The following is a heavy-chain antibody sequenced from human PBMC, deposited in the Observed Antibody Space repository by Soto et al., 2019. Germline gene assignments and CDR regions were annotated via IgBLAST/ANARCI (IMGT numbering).Heavy chain of an antibody. J-gene: IGHJ5*02. V-gene: IGHV1-24*01. Sequence: ASVKVSCKVSGYTLTELSMHWVRQAPGKGLEWMGGFDPEDGETIYAQKFQGRVTMTEDTSTDTAYMELSSLRYEDTAVYYCATSQTYYYDSSGYLTKGHNWFDPWGQGTLVTVSS. CDR2: FDPEDGET. D-gene: IGHD3-22*01. CDR1: GYTLTELS. CDR3: ATSQTYYYDSSGYLTKGHNWFDP.